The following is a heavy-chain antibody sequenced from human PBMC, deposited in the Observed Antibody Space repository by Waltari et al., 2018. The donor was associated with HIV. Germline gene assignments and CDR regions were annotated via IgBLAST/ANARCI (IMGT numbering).Heavy chain of an antibody. CDR3: AALTYYYDSSGLSIDY. V-gene: IGHV1-69*12. CDR2: IIPNLGTA. CDR1: GGTFSSSA. J-gene: IGHJ4*02. Sequence: QVQLVQSGAEVKKPGSSVKVSCKASGGTFSSSAISWVRQAPGQGLEWMGGIIPNLGTANNAQKFQGRVTITADESTSTAYMELSSLRSEDTAVYYCAALTYYYDSSGLSIDYWGQGTLVTVSS. D-gene: IGHD3-22*01.